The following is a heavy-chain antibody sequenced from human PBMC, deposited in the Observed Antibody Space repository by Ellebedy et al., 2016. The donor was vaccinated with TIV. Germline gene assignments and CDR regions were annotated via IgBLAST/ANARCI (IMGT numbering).Heavy chain of an antibody. CDR2: FYTSGST. J-gene: IGHJ4*02. Sequence: MPSETLSLTCTVSGGSISSYYWNWIRQPAGKGLEWVGRFYTSGSTNYNPSLKSRVTMEVDTSKNQFSLKLSSVTAADTAVYYCARSMVEGGEFDYWGQGTLVTVSS. V-gene: IGHV4-4*07. D-gene: IGHD3-16*01. CDR1: GGSISSYY. CDR3: ARSMVEGGEFDY.